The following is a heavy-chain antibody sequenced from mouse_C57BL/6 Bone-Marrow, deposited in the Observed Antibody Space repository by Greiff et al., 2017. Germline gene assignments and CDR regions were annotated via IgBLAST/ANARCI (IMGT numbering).Heavy chain of an antibody. J-gene: IGHJ3*01. CDR3: TRKLLEGAWFAY. V-gene: IGHV1-72*01. CDR1: GYTFTSYW. CDR2: IDPNRGGT. Sequence: QVQLQQPGAELVKPGASVKLSCKASGYTFTSYWMHWVKQRPGRGLEWIGRIDPNRGGTKYNEKFKSKATLTVDKPSSTAYMQLSSLTSEDSAVYYCTRKLLEGAWFAYWGQGTLVTVSA.